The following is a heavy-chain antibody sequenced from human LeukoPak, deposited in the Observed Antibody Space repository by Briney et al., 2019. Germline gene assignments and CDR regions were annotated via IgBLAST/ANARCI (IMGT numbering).Heavy chain of an antibody. Sequence: GGSLRLSCVASGFTFNSYAMHWVRQAPGKGLEWVAVTSYDGNNKYYADSVRGRITISRDNSKNTLYLQMNSLRAEDTAVYYCASSVEYSSPAWGQGTLVTVSS. V-gene: IGHV3-30-3*01. J-gene: IGHJ4*02. CDR1: GFTFNSYA. D-gene: IGHD5-18*01. CDR3: ASSVEYSSPA. CDR2: TSYDGNNK.